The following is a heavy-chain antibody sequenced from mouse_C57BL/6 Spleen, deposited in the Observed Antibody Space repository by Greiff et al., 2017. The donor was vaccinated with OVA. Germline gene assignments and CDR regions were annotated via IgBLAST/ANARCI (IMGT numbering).Heavy chain of an antibody. D-gene: IGHD1-1*01. J-gene: IGHJ2*01. CDR3: TVHYYGSEYFDY. CDR2: IRLKSDNYAT. Sequence: EVKLVESGGGLVQPGGSMKLSCVASGFTFSNYWMNWVRQSPEKGLEWVAQIRLKSDNYATHYAETVKGSFTIPRDDSKRSVYLKMNNLSAEDTGNYYCTVHYYGSEYFDYWGQGTTLTVSS. V-gene: IGHV6-3*01. CDR1: GFTFSNYW.